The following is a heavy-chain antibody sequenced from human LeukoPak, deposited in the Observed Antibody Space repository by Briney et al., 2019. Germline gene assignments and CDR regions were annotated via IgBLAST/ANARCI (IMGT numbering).Heavy chain of an antibody. D-gene: IGHD2-21*01. CDR2: VYFSGIT. Sequence: KPSETLSLTRTVSSDSIRTHYGSSIRHPPGEGLECMGYVYFSGITNCNPPLQRRVPMSVATSENQLSLKLSPVTIADTAVYFCARTARLPHSWGQGTRVTVSS. CDR3: ARTARLPHS. V-gene: IGHV4-4*09. J-gene: IGHJ4*02. CDR1: SDSIRTHY.